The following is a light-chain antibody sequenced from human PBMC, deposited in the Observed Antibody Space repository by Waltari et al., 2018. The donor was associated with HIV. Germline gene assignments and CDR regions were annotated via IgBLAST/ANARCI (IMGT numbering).Light chain of an antibody. Sequence: IVMTQSPDSLAVSLGERATLNCTSSHSVFDRSKNKNYLAWYQQKPGQPPKLLIYWASTRGSGVPDRFSGSGSGTSFTLTISSLQAEDVAVYYCQQYYNAPFTFGPGTKVIVK. J-gene: IGKJ3*01. CDR2: WAS. V-gene: IGKV4-1*01. CDR3: QQYYNAPFT. CDR1: HSVFDRSKNKNY.